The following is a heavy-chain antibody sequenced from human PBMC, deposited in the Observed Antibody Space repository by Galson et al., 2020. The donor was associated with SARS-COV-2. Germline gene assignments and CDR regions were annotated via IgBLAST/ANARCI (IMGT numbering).Heavy chain of an antibody. J-gene: IGHJ3*02. CDR3: ARLHYGEYAPVGLEI. D-gene: IGHD4-17*01. Sequence: SETLSLTCAVSGTSISSGSYSWNWIRQPPGKGLEWIGYIPHSGGIYYNPSLKSRVTISGDRSKNQFSLRLSSVTAADTAVYYCARLHYGEYAPVGLEIFGPGTRVIVAS. CDR2: IPHSGGI. V-gene: IGHV4-30-2*01. CDR1: GTSISSGSYS.